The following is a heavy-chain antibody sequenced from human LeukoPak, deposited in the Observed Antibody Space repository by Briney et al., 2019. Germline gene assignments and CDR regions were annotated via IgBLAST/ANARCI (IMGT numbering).Heavy chain of an antibody. J-gene: IGHJ5*02. CDR3: ARDLLGVRGLSWFDP. V-gene: IGHV4-31*03. Sequence: SETLSLTCTVSGGSISSGGYYWSWIRQHPGKGLEWIGYIYYSGSTYYNPSFRSRVTISVDTSKNQFSLKLSSVTAADTAVYYCARDLLGVRGLSWFDPWGQGTLVTVSS. D-gene: IGHD3-10*01. CDR1: GGSISSGGYY. CDR2: IYYSGST.